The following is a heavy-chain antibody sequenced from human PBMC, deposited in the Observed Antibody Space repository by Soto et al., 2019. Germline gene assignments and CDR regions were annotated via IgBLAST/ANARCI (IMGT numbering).Heavy chain of an antibody. V-gene: IGHV3-9*01. CDR1: GFTFDDYA. CDR2: IRWNSGSI. CDR3: ATAIWGYCSGGSCYSDY. D-gene: IGHD2-15*01. Sequence: EVQLVESGGGLVQPGRSLRLSCAASGFTFDDYAMHWVRQAPGKGLEWVSGIRWNSGSIGYADSVKGRFTISRDNAKNSLYLQMNSLRAEDTALYYCATAIWGYCSGGSCYSDYWGQGTLVTVSS. J-gene: IGHJ4*02.